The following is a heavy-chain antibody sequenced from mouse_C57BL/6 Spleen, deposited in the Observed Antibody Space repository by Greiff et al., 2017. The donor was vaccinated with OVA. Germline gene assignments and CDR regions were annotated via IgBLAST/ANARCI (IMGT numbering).Heavy chain of an antibody. V-gene: IGHV3-6*01. CDR1: GYSITSGYY. CDR2: ISYDGSN. Sequence: EVQLVESGPGLVKPSQSLSLTCSVTGYSITSGYYWNWIRQFPGNKLEWMGYISYDGSNNYNPSLKNRISITRDTSKNQFFLKLNSVTTEDTATYYCARDSNYGAWFAYWGQGTLVTVSA. CDR3: ARDSNYGAWFAY. D-gene: IGHD2-5*01. J-gene: IGHJ3*01.